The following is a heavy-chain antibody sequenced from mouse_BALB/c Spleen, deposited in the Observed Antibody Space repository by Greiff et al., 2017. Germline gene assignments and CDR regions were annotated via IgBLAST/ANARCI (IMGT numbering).Heavy chain of an antibody. D-gene: IGHD2-14*01. Sequence: VQLQQSGAELMKPGASVKISCKATGYTFSSYWIEWVKQRPGHGLEWIGEILPGSGSTYYNEKFKGKATLTADKSSSTAYMQLSSLTSEDSAVYFCARESYYRYDYWGQGTTLTVSS. V-gene: IGHV1-9*01. CDR3: ARESYYRYDY. CDR2: ILPGSGST. J-gene: IGHJ2*01. CDR1: GYTFSSYW.